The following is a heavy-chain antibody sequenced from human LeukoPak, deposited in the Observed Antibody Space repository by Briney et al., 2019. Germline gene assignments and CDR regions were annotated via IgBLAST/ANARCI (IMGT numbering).Heavy chain of an antibody. CDR2: ISDSGGAT. V-gene: IGHV3-23*01. CDR3: ARDLGSDFDY. D-gene: IGHD3-16*01. J-gene: IGHJ4*02. CDR1: GFTFNNHD. Sequence: PGGSLRLSCAASGFTFNNHDMTWVRQGPGKGLEWVSRISDSGGATGYGDSVKGRFTISRDNSKNTLYLQMNSLRAEDTAVYYCARDLGSDFDYWGQGTLVTVSS.